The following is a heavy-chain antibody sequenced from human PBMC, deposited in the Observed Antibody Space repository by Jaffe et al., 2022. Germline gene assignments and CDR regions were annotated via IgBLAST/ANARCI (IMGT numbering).Heavy chain of an antibody. CDR3: AREYSGFGELLSDYYMDV. V-gene: IGHV1-69*05. CDR2: IIPIFGTA. Sequence: QVQLVQSGAEVKKPGSSVKVSCKASGGTFSSYAISWVRQAPGQGLEWMGGIIPIFGTANYAQKFQGRVTITTDESTSTAYMELSSLRSEDTAVYYCAREYSGFGELLSDYYMDVWGKGTTVTVSS. D-gene: IGHD3-10*01. J-gene: IGHJ6*03. CDR1: GGTFSSYA.